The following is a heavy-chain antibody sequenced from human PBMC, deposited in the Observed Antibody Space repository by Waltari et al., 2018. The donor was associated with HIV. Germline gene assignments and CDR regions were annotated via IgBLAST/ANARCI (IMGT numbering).Heavy chain of an antibody. Sequence: VQLVESGAGSIETGGSLRLPCPASGFSVSHHWLDWFRQGPGKGLVWVARLNSDGSSRNYADAVKGRFVISRDNARNTVYLQLNSLRVEDTAMYFCARASHYIEFSTFDGDYYFDVWGRGTRVAISS. CDR3: ARASHYIEFSTFDGDYYFDV. CDR2: LNSDGSSR. D-gene: IGHD2-15*01. J-gene: IGHJ4*02. V-gene: IGHV3-74*01. CDR1: GFSVSHHW.